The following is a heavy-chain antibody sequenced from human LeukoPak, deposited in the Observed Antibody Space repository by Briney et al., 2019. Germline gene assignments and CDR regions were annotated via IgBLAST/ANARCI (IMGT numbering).Heavy chain of an antibody. Sequence: ASVKVSCTASGYTFTGYYMHWVRQAPGQGLEWMGWINPNSGGTNYAQKFQGRVNMTRDTSISTAYMELSRLRSDDTAVYYCARGRENIVVVPAEIDYWGQGTLVTVSS. D-gene: IGHD2-2*01. CDR2: INPNSGGT. V-gene: IGHV1-2*02. CDR1: GYTFTGYY. CDR3: ARGRENIVVVPAEIDY. J-gene: IGHJ4*02.